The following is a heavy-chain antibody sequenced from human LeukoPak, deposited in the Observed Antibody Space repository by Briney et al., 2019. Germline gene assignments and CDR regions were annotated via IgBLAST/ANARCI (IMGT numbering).Heavy chain of an antibody. D-gene: IGHD3-10*01. J-gene: IGHJ4*02. CDR2: IYYSGST. CDR3: ARSNSADYGSGRLPRDPPVIDY. V-gene: IGHV4-59*08. CDR1: GGSISSYY. Sequence: SETLSLTCTVSGGSISSYYWSWIRQPPGKGLEWIGYIYYSGSTNYNPSLKSRVTISVDTSKNQFSLKLSSVTAADTAVYYCARSNSADYGSGRLPRDPPVIDYWGQGTLVTVSS.